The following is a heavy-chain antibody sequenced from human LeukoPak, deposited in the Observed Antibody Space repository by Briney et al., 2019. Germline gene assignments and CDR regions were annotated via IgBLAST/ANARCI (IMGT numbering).Heavy chain of an antibody. CDR1: GGSISSYY. CDR2: IYYSGST. V-gene: IGHV4-59*01. J-gene: IGHJ4*02. CDR3: ARVSGYDWESFYDY. D-gene: IGHD5-12*01. Sequence: PETLSLTCTVSGGSISSYYWSWIRQPPGKGLEWIGYIYYSGSTNYNPSLKSRVTISVDTSKNQFSLKLSSVTAADTAMYYCARVSGYDWESFYDYWGQGSLVTVSS.